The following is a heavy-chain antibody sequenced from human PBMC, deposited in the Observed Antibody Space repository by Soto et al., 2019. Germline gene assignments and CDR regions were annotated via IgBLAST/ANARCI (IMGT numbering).Heavy chain of an antibody. CDR1: GFSLTTSGVG. J-gene: IGHJ4*02. V-gene: IGHV2-5*02. Sequence: QITLNESGPTQVKPRQTLTLTCTFSGFSLTTSGVGVGWIRQSPGKAPEWLALIYWDDDKRYSPSLKSRLTITKDTSKNRVVLTMADLDTADTATYYCAHRVLRTVSGLVTTTAIYFDFWGQGTPVAVSS. D-gene: IGHD3-3*01. CDR2: IYWDDDK. CDR3: AHRVLRTVSGLVTTTAIYFDF.